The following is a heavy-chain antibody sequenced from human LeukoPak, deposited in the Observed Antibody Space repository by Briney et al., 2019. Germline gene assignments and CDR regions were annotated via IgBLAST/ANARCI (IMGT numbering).Heavy chain of an antibody. Sequence: SETLSLTCTVSGGSTSSGSYYWGWIRQPPGKGLEWIGSIYYGGNTYSNPSLKSRVTISLDASQNQFSLRLSSVTAADTAVFYCARSYNNSWYAFDYWGQGTLVTVSS. V-gene: IGHV4-39*01. CDR1: GGSTSSGSYY. CDR2: IYYGGNT. CDR3: ARSYNNSWYAFDY. J-gene: IGHJ4*02. D-gene: IGHD6-13*01.